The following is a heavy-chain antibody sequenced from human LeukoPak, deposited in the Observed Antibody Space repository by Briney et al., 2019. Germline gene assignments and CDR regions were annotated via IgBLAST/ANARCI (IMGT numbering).Heavy chain of an antibody. D-gene: IGHD6-6*01. Sequence: SETLSLTCTVSGYSISSGYYWGWIRQPPGRGLEWIGSIYHSGSTYYNPSIKSRVTISLDASKNQFSLKLSSVTAADTAVYYCARISSIAARLVDYWGQGTLVTVSS. CDR2: IYHSGST. CDR3: ARISSIAARLVDY. V-gene: IGHV4-38-2*02. CDR1: GYSISSGYY. J-gene: IGHJ4*02.